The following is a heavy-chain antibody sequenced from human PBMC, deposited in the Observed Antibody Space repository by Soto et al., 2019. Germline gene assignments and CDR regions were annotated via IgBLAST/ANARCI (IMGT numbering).Heavy chain of an antibody. D-gene: IGHD4-17*01. CDR1: GGSFSGYY. V-gene: IGHV4-59*08. CDR3: ARRYGYYFDY. J-gene: IGHJ4*02. Sequence: PSETLSLTCAVYGGSFSGYYWTWIRQHPGKGLEWIGYIYYSGSTYYNPSLKSRVTISVDTSKNQLSLKPSSVTAADTAVYYCARRYGYYFDYWGQGTLVTVSS. CDR2: IYYSGST.